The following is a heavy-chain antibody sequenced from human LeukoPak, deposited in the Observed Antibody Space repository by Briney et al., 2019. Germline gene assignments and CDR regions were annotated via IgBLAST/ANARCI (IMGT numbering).Heavy chain of an antibody. D-gene: IGHD2-15*01. CDR2: IYPGDSDT. CDR3: ARRASSFYYYMDV. Sequence: GESLKISCKGSGYSFTSYWIGWVRQMPGKGLEWMGIIYPGDSDTRYSPSFQGQVTISADKSISTAYLQWSGLKASDTAMYYCARRASSFYYYMDVWGKGTTVTVSS. CDR1: GYSFTSYW. V-gene: IGHV5-51*01. J-gene: IGHJ6*03.